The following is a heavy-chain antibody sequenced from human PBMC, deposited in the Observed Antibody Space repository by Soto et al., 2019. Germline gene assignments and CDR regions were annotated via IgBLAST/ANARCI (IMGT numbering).Heavy chain of an antibody. D-gene: IGHD2-8*01. CDR2: ITGSGRDT. CDR3: AKNGLDNSPSAIDS. Sequence: EVQLEESGGGLVQPGGSLRLSCAASGFTLSSFALNWVRQAPGKGLEWVSGITGSGRDTYYADSVKGRFTISRDNSKNMVFLQMNSLRAEDTALYYCAKNGLDNSPSAIDSWGPGTLVTVSS. V-gene: IGHV3-23*04. CDR1: GFTLSSFA. J-gene: IGHJ4*02.